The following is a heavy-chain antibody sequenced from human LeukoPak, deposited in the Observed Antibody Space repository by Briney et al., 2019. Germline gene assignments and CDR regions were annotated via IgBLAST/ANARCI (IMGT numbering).Heavy chain of an antibody. CDR2: ISGSGGST. J-gene: IGHJ4*02. CDR3: AKDTIKWGSYRYFDY. V-gene: IGHV3-23*01. D-gene: IGHD3-16*02. CDR1: GFTFSSYA. Sequence: GGSLRLSCAASGFTFSSYAMSWVRQAPGKGLEWVSAISGSGGSTYYADSVKGRFTISRDNSKNTLYLQMNSLRAEDTAIYYCAKDTIKWGSYRYFDYWGQGTLVTVSS.